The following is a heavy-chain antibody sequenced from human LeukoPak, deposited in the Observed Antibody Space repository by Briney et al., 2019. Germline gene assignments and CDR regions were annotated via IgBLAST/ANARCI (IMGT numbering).Heavy chain of an antibody. CDR3: ARARYSSGWYWFDP. V-gene: IGHV4-59*08. J-gene: IGHJ5*02. CDR2: IYYSGST. Sequence: PLETLSLTCTVSGGSISSYYWSWIRQPPGKGLEWIGYIYYSGSTNYNPSLRSRVTISVDTSKNQFSLKLSSVTAADTAVYYCARARYSSGWYWFDPWGQGTLVTVSS. CDR1: GGSISSYY. D-gene: IGHD6-19*01.